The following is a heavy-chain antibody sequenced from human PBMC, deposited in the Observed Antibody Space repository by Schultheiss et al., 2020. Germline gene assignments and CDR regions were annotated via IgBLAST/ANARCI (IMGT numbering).Heavy chain of an antibody. V-gene: IGHV4-61*01. CDR3: ARDIVPAGLHFDY. D-gene: IGHD2-2*01. CDR1: GGSVSSGSYY. CDR2: INHSGST. J-gene: IGHJ4*02. Sequence: SETLSLTCTVSGGSVSSGSYYWSWIRQPPGKGLEWIGEINHSGSTNYNPSLKSRVTISVDTSKNQFSLKLSSVTAADTAVYYCARDIVPAGLHFDYWGQGTLVTVSS.